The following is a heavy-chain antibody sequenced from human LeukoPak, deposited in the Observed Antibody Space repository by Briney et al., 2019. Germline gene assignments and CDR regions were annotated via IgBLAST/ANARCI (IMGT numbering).Heavy chain of an antibody. CDR1: GFTFSSYA. V-gene: IGHV3-23*01. CDR3: AKSPRLQPYGSSTSCRQFGFFDY. D-gene: IGHD2-2*01. CDR2: ISGSGGST. J-gene: IGHJ4*02. Sequence: TGGSLRLSCAASGFTFSSYAMSWVRQAPGKGLEWVSAISGSGGSTYYADSVKGRFTISRDNSKNTLYLQMSSLRAEDTAVYYCAKSPRLQPYGSSTSCRQFGFFDYWGQGTLVTVSS.